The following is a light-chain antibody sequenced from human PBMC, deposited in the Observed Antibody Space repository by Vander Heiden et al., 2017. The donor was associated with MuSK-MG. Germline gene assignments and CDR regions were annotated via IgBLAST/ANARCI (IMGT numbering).Light chain of an antibody. CDR3: RQDANTRQT. V-gene: IGKV4-1*01. CDR1: QTLLYSSNNKNY. J-gene: IGKJ1*01. Sequence: DIVMTQSPDSLAVSLGERATINCKSSQTLLYSSNNKNYLAWYQQKPGQPPKLLIYWASTRESAVPDRFSGTGSGADFTLSIMSLQAEDMAVYYCRQDANTRQTFGQGTKVEIK. CDR2: WAS.